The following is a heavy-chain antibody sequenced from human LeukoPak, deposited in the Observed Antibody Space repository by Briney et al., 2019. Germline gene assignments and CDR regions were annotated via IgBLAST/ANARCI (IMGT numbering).Heavy chain of an antibody. J-gene: IGHJ6*03. CDR1: GFTFSSYA. Sequence: GGSLRLSCAASGFTFSSYAMSWVRQAPGKGLEWVSAISGSGGSTYYADSVKGRFTISRDNSKNTLYLQMNSLRAEDTAVYYCAKVTVNSVDYYYYYYMDVWGKGTTVTVSS. D-gene: IGHD2-21*01. V-gene: IGHV3-23*01. CDR2: ISGSGGST. CDR3: AKVTVNSVDYYYYYYMDV.